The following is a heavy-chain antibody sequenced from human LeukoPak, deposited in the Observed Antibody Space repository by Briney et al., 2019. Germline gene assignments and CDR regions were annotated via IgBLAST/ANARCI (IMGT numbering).Heavy chain of an antibody. CDR2: IRSDGTST. CDR1: GFSLSSNW. V-gene: IGHV3-74*01. Sequence: GGSLRLSCAASGFSLSSNWIHWVRQAPGKELGGVSLIRSDGTSTSYANSVEGRSTISRDNAKNTLYLQRNSLRAEDTAVYYCARDRGLAAPFDYWGQGTLVTVSS. CDR3: ARDRGLAAPFDY. J-gene: IGHJ4*02. D-gene: IGHD3-10*01.